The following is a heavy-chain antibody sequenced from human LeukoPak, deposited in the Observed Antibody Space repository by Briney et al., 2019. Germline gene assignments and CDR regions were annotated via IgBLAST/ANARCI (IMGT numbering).Heavy chain of an antibody. CDR3: ARGGGYGELIPFDY. CDR2: INGVNANT. J-gene: IGHJ4*02. V-gene: IGHV1-3*01. Sequence: ASVKVSCKASGYTFTTYAMHWVRQAPGQMLEWMGWINGVNANTRYSQKLQGRVTITWDTAASTAYVELSSLRSEDTAVYHCARGGGYGELIPFDYWGQGTLVTVSS. D-gene: IGHD4-17*01. CDR1: GYTFTTYA.